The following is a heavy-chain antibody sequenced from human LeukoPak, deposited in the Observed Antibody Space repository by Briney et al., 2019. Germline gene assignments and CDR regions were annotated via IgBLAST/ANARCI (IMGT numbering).Heavy chain of an antibody. J-gene: IGHJ6*03. CDR1: VFTFSRCV. CDR2: ISATGGTT. Sequence: GGSLRLSCAASVFTFSRCVMSWVGQPPGRGVDGVSGISATGGTTYYADSVKGGFTISRDNSKNTLYLQMNSLRAEDTAIYYCAKNGDRGAYCSGGSCYPYYYYYIDVWGKGTTVTISS. D-gene: IGHD2-15*01. CDR3: AKNGDRGAYCSGGSCYPYYYYYIDV. V-gene: IGHV3-23*01.